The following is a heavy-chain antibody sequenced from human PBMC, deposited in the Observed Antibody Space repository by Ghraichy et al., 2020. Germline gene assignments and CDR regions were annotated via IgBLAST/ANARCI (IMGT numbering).Heavy chain of an antibody. CDR3: ARGVRDTVMVGVLYYYYYMDV. CDR1: GGSFSGYY. Sequence: SETLSLTCAVYGGSFSGYYWSWIRQPPGKGLEWIGEINHSGSTNYNPSLKSRVTISVDTSKHRFSLKLSSVTAADTAVYYCARGVRDTVMVGVLYYYYYMDVWGKGTTVTVSS. CDR2: INHSGST. J-gene: IGHJ6*03. V-gene: IGHV4-34*01. D-gene: IGHD5-18*01.